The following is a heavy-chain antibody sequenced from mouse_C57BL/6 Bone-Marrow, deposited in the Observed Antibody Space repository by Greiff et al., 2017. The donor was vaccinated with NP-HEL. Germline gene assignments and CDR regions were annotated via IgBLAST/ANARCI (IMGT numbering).Heavy chain of an antibody. D-gene: IGHD2-5*01. Sequence: EVKLLESGPGLVKPSQSLSLTCSVTGYSITSGYYWNWIRQFPGNKLEWMGYISYDGSNNYNPSLKNRISITRDTSKNQFFLKLNSVTTEDTATYYCAREAAYYSNFYAMDYWGQGTSVTVSS. CDR1: GYSITSGYY. V-gene: IGHV3-6*01. CDR2: ISYDGSN. J-gene: IGHJ4*01. CDR3: AREAAYYSNFYAMDY.